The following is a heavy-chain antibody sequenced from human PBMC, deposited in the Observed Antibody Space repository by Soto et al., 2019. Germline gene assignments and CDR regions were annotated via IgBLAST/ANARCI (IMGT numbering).Heavy chain of an antibody. CDR2: IIPILGIA. CDR1: GGTFSSYT. V-gene: IGHV1-69*02. J-gene: IGHJ6*02. CDR3: AIANFAPGLVYYGMDV. Sequence: QVQLVQSGAEVKKPGSSVKVSCKASGGTFSSYTISWVRQAPGQGLEWMGRIIPILGIANYAQQFQGSVTMTAHKSTRTAYMELSSMRSDDTPVYYCAIANFAPGLVYYGMDVWGQGTTVTVPS. D-gene: IGHD3-3*01.